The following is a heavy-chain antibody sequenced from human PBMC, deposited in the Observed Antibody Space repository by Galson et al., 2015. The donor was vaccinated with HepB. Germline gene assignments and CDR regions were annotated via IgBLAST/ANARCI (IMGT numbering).Heavy chain of an antibody. CDR2: ISAYNGNT. D-gene: IGHD3-3*01. Sequence: SVKVSCKASGYTFTSYGISWVRQAPGQGLEWMGWISAYNGNTNYAQKLQGRVTMTTDTSTSTAYMELRSLRSDDTAVYYCARMYYDFWSGSWGGFMDVWGKGTTVTVSS. J-gene: IGHJ6*03. CDR3: ARMYYDFWSGSWGGFMDV. V-gene: IGHV1-18*01. CDR1: GYTFTSYG.